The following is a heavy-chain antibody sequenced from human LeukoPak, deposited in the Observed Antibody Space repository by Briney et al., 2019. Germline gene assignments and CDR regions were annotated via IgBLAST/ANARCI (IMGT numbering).Heavy chain of an antibody. J-gene: IGHJ4*02. V-gene: IGHV1-69*13. CDR3: ATSTVVVTATPFDY. Sequence: SVKVSCKASGGTFSSYAISWVRQAPGQGLEWMGGIIPIFGTANYAQKFQGRVTITADESTSTAYMELGSLRSEDTAVYYCATSTVVVTATPFDYWGQGTLVTVSS. CDR1: GGTFSSYA. D-gene: IGHD2-21*02. CDR2: IIPIFGTA.